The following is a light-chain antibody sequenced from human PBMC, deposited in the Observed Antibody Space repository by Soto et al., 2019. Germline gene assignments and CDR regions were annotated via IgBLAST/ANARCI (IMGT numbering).Light chain of an antibody. Sequence: EIVLTQSPGTLSLSPGERATLSCRASQSVSTSSLAWYQQKPGQAPRLLIYGASSRATGSPYRVSGSGSGAAFTLSIRRLEPEDFAMYYGQQYWSPTYTFGQGTKLEIK. V-gene: IGKV3-20*01. J-gene: IGKJ2*01. CDR1: QSVSTSS. CDR3: QQYWSPTYT. CDR2: GAS.